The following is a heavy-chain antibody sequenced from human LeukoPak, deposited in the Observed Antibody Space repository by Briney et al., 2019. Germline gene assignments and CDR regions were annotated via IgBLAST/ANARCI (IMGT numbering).Heavy chain of an antibody. CDR2: IYYSGST. J-gene: IGHJ3*02. Sequence: SETLSLTCTVSGGSISSHYWSWIRQPPGKGLEWIGYIYYSGSTNYNPSLKSRVTISVVTSKNQFSLKLSSVTAADTAVYYCARGHSSGGGAFDIWGQGTMVTVSS. CDR1: GGSISSHY. V-gene: IGHV4-59*11. CDR3: ARGHSSGGGAFDI. D-gene: IGHD6-25*01.